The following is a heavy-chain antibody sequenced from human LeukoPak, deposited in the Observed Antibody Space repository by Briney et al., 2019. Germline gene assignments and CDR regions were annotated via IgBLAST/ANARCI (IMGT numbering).Heavy chain of an antibody. CDR1: GFTFSSYS. V-gene: IGHV3-23*01. D-gene: IGHD6-6*01. CDR2: MSRSDGST. Sequence: GGSLRLSCAASGFTFSSYSMNWVRQAPGKGLEWVSGMSRSDGSTYYADSVKGRFTISRDNSKNTQYLQMNSLRAEDTAVYYCAKEGYSSSSIFHDAFDIWGQGTMVTVSP. J-gene: IGHJ3*02. CDR3: AKEGYSSSSIFHDAFDI.